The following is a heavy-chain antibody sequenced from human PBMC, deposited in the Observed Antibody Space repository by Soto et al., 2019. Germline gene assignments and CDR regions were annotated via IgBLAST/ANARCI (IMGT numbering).Heavy chain of an antibody. CDR2: IYYSGST. CDR3: ARVDTAMVIDY. Sequence: SETLSLTCTVSGGSISSGDYYWSWIRQPPGKGLEWIGYIYYSGSTYYNPSLKSRVTISVDTSKNQFSLKLSSVTAADTAVYYCARVDTAMVIDYWGQGTLVTVSS. CDR1: GGSISSGDYY. J-gene: IGHJ4*02. V-gene: IGHV4-30-4*01. D-gene: IGHD5-18*01.